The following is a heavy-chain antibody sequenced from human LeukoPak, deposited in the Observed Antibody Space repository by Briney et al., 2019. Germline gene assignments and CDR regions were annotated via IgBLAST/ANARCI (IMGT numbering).Heavy chain of an antibody. Sequence: KPGGSLRLSCAASGFTFRNAWMSWVRQAPGKGLEWVSYISSGGSSIYYADSVKGRFTISRDNAKNSLYLQMNSLRAEDTAVYYCARRNISPWGQGTLVTVSS. CDR1: GFTFRNAW. J-gene: IGHJ5*02. V-gene: IGHV3-11*04. CDR2: ISSGGSSI. CDR3: ARRNISP.